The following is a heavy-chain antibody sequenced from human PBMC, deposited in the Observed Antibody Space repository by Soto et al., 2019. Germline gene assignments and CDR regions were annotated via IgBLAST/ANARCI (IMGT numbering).Heavy chain of an antibody. CDR2: IYWDDDK. J-gene: IGHJ6*02. V-gene: IGHV2-5*02. Sequence: QITLKESGPTLVKPTQTLTLTCTFSGFSFSIRGVGVGWIRQPPGKALEWLAVIYWDDDKRYTASLKSRLTFTKATLXNQVVLTMTNMDPVDTATYYCAHTSMVRTESGMDVWGQGTTVTVSS. CDR3: AHTSMVRTESGMDV. CDR1: GFSFSIRGVG. D-gene: IGHD3-10*01.